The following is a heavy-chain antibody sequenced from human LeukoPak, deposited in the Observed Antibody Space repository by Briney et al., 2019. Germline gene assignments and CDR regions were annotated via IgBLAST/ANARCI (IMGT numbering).Heavy chain of an antibody. Sequence: GGPLRLSCAASGFTVSSNYMSWVRQAPGQGLEWASTISASGSTTYYADSVRGRFTISRDNSKNTLSLQMSSLRAEDTAVYYCAKARTPYNSGFDYWGQGTLVAVSS. CDR3: AKARTPYNSGFDY. D-gene: IGHD6-19*01. J-gene: IGHJ4*02. CDR1: GFTVSSNY. CDR2: ISASGSTT. V-gene: IGHV3-23*01.